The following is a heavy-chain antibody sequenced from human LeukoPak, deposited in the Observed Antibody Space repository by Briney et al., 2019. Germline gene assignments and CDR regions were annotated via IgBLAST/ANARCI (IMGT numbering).Heavy chain of an antibody. D-gene: IGHD3-16*01. CDR1: GFTFHDYA. J-gene: IGHJ4*02. Sequence: PGGSLRLSCAAPGFTFHDYAILWVRQGPGKGLEWVSGITWNSGVITYADSVKSRFTISRDNAKNSLYLEMNSLRIEDTALYYCAKDKAPTYRAHAWDLDYWGQGSDITVS. CDR2: ITWNSGVI. CDR3: AKDKAPTYRAHAWDLDY. V-gene: IGHV3-9*01.